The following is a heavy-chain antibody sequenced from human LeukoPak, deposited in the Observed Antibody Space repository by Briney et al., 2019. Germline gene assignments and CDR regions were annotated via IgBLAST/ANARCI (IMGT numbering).Heavy chain of an antibody. Sequence: GGSLRLSCAASGFTFSSSWMHWVRQAPGKGLVWVSRIDSDGHPTTYADSLKGRFTISRDNAKNTLYLRMNGLSAEDTAVYYCATAPQVTAILDWGQGTLVTVSS. CDR1: GFTFSSSW. CDR3: ATAPQVTAILD. D-gene: IGHD2-21*02. V-gene: IGHV3-74*01. J-gene: IGHJ4*02. CDR2: IDSDGHPT.